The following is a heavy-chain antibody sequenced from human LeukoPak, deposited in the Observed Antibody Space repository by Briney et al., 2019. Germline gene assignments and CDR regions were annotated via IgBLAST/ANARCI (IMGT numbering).Heavy chain of an antibody. V-gene: IGHV4-39*07. Sequence: SETLSLTCTVSGGSISSNNYYWGWIRQPPGKGLEWIGSIYYSGITYYNPSLKSRVTISVDTSKNQFSLKLYSVTAADTAVYYCATRKLGNDYWGQGTLVTVSS. J-gene: IGHJ4*02. CDR3: ATRKLGNDY. CDR1: GGSISSNNYY. D-gene: IGHD7-27*01. CDR2: IYYSGIT.